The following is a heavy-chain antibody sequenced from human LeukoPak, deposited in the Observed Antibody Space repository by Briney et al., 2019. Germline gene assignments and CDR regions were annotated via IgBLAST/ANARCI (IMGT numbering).Heavy chain of an antibody. CDR3: ARDWNRYAY. CDR2: TYYRGTT. D-gene: IGHD1-1*01. Sequence: SETLSLTCAVYGGSFSSYYWSWIRQPPGKGLEWIGSTYYRGTTYYNPSLKSRVTISVDTSKNQFSLQLSSVTAADTAVYYCARDWNRYAYWGQGTLVTVSS. V-gene: IGHV4-59*12. CDR1: GGSFSSYY. J-gene: IGHJ4*02.